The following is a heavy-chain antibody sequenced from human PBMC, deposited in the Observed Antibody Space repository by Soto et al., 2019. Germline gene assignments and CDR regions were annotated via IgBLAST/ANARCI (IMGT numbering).Heavy chain of an antibody. CDR1: GGTFSSYA. Sequence: QVQLVQSGAEVKKPGSSVKVSCKASGGTFSSYAISWVRRAPGQGLEWMGGIIPIFGTANYAQKFQGRVTITADKSTSTAYMELSSLRSEDTAVYYCAREPYYDFWSPSVNELFGMDVWGQGTTVTVSS. CDR3: AREPYYDFWSPSVNELFGMDV. V-gene: IGHV1-69*06. D-gene: IGHD3-3*01. J-gene: IGHJ6*02. CDR2: IIPIFGTA.